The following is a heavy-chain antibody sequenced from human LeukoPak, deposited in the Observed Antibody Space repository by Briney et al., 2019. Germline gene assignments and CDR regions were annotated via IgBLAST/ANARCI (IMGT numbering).Heavy chain of an antibody. CDR1: GFTFSNYA. D-gene: IGHD3-9*01. J-gene: IGHJ4*02. Sequence: PGGSLRLSCAASGFTFSNYAMSWVRQAPGKGLEWASAITGSGGSTYYANSVKGRFTISRDNSKNTLYLQMNSLRAEDTAIYSCAKWGDYDVFTGYYDADYWGQGTLVTVSS. CDR2: ITGSGGST. CDR3: AKWGDYDVFTGYYDADY. V-gene: IGHV3-23*01.